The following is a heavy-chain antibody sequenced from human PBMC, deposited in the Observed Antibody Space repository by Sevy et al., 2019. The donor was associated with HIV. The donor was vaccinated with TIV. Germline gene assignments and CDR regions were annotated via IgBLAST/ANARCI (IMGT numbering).Heavy chain of an antibody. D-gene: IGHD3-10*01. J-gene: IGHJ4*02. Sequence: GGSLRPSGKVSAYNFTRYWIGWVRQMPGKGLEWLGIFHPGDSESRYSPSFHGKVNISSDKSITTAYLQWSSLKASDSAMYYCARGSASYDFWGQGTLVTVSS. CDR1: AYNFTRYW. CDR2: FHPGDSES. V-gene: IGHV5-51*01. CDR3: ARGSASYDF.